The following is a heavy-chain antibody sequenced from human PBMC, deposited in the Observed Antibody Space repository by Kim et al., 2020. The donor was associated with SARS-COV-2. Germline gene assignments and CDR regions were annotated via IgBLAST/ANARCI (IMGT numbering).Heavy chain of an antibody. Sequence: GGSLRLSCAASGFTFSSYGMHWVRQAPGKGLEWVAVISYDGSNKYYADSVKGRFTISRDNSKNTLYLQMNSLRAEDTAVYYCAKEIDSSGYYEGAVDYWGQGTLVTVSS. CDR3: AKEIDSSGYYEGAVDY. CDR2: ISYDGSNK. CDR1: GFTFSSYG. D-gene: IGHD3-22*01. J-gene: IGHJ4*02. V-gene: IGHV3-30*18.